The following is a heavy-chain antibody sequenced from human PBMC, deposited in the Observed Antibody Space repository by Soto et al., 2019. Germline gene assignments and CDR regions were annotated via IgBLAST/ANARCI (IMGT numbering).Heavy chain of an antibody. V-gene: IGHV5-51*01. CDR1: GYSFTSYW. CDR2: IYPGDSDT. CDR3: ERFSGITIFRVVGPRKYYYGMDV. J-gene: IGHJ6*02. Sequence: GESLKISCKGSGYSFTSYWIGWVRQMSGKGLEWMGIIYPGDSDTRYSPSFQGQVTISADKSISTAYLKWSSLKASDTAMYYCERFSGITIFRVVGPRKYYYGMDVWGQVTKVTVSS. D-gene: IGHD3-3*01.